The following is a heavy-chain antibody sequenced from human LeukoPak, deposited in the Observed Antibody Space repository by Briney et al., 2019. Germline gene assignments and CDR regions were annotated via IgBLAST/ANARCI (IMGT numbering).Heavy chain of an antibody. Sequence: PGGSLRLSCAASGFTFSSYEMNWVRQAPGKGLEWVSYISSSGSTIYYADSVKGRFTISRDNAKNSLYLQMNSLRAEDTALYYCARARYSSSWSPGNYYFYMDVWGKGTTVTVSS. V-gene: IGHV3-48*03. J-gene: IGHJ6*03. D-gene: IGHD6-13*01. CDR3: ARARYSSSWSPGNYYFYMDV. CDR2: ISSSGSTI. CDR1: GFTFSSYE.